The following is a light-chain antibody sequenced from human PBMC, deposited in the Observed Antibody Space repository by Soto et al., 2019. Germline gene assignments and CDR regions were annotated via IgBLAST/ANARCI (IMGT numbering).Light chain of an antibody. V-gene: IGKV3-15*01. CDR1: QSVSSN. Sequence: EIVLTQSPATLSVSPGERATLSCRASQSVSSNLAWYQQKPGHAPRLLIKGASTRATGVPARFSGSGSGTEFTLTISSLQAEDLAVYFCQQYNDWPRTFGQGTKVEIK. CDR3: QQYNDWPRT. CDR2: GAS. J-gene: IGKJ1*01.